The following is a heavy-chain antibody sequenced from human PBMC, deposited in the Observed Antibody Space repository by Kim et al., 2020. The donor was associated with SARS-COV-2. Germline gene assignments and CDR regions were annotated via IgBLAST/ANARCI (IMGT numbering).Heavy chain of an antibody. CDR1: GFTFSSYG. Sequence: GGSLRLSCAASGFTFSSYGMHWVRQAPGKGLEWVAVITYDGSNKYYADSVKGRFTISRDNSKNTLYLQMNSLRAEDTAVYYCAKVGGLWWAIHYYFDYWG. V-gene: IGHV3-30*18. CDR3: AKVGGLWWAIHYYFDY. CDR2: ITYDGSNK. D-gene: IGHD2-21*01. J-gene: IGHJ4*01.